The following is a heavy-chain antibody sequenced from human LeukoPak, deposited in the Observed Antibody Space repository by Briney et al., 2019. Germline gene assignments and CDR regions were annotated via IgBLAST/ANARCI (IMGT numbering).Heavy chain of an antibody. D-gene: IGHD4-17*01. CDR2: IYSGGTT. CDR1: GSTVSSNY. J-gene: IGHJ3*02. Sequence: PGGSLRLSCAASGSTVSSNYMSWVRQAPGKGLEWVSVIYSGGTTYYADSVKGRFTISRDNSNSTLYLQMNSLRAEDTAVYYCARGPVTRFEIWGQGTMVTVSS. V-gene: IGHV3-53*01. CDR3: ARGPVTRFEI.